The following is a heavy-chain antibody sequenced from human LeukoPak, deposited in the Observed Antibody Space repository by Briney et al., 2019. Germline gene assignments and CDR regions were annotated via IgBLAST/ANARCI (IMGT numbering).Heavy chain of an antibody. V-gene: IGHV4-39*01. D-gene: IGHD7-27*01. CDR3: ASLGTLRS. J-gene: IGHJ5*02. CDR2: ISYSGTN. CDR1: GDSVSSSSYY. Sequence: PSETLSLTCTVSGDSVSSSSYYWGWIRQPPGKGLEWIGSISYSGTNYNNPSLKSRVSISIDTSKNQISVKLTSVTAADTAMYYCASLGTLRSWGQGTLVTVSS.